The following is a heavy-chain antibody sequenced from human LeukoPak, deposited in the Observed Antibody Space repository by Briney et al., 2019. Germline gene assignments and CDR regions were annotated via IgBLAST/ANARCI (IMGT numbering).Heavy chain of an antibody. Sequence: SETLSLTCTVSGGSISSYYWSWIRQPPGKGLEWIGYSSYSGSSNYNPSLKSRVTISVDTSNNQFSLKLSSVIAADTAVYYCARNGGSYSFDYWGQGTLVTVSS. CDR3: ARNGGSYSFDY. D-gene: IGHD1-26*01. CDR1: GGSISSYY. J-gene: IGHJ4*02. CDR2: SSYSGSS. V-gene: IGHV4-59*01.